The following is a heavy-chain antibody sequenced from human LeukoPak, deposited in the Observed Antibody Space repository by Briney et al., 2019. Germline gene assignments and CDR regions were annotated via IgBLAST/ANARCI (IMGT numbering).Heavy chain of an antibody. J-gene: IGHJ4*02. CDR1: GYSISSGYF. CDR3: ARGSALDY. V-gene: IGHV4-38-2*02. Sequence: SETLSLTCTVSGYSISSGYFWDWIRQPPGKGLEWIGNIYHTGSTYYNPSLKSRVTISVDTSKNQFSLKLRSVTAADTAVYYCARGSALDYWGQGTLVTVSS. CDR2: IYHTGST. D-gene: IGHD3-3*01.